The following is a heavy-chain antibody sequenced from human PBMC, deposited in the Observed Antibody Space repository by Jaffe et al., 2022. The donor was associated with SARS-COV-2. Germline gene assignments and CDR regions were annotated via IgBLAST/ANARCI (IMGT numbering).Heavy chain of an antibody. Sequence: QVQLVESGGGVVQPGRSLRLSCAASGFTFSRYGMHWVRQAPGKGLEWVAVISHDGRNQDYADSVKGRFTISRDKSKNTLFLQMNSLRAEDTAMYYCARYDYERDFDYWGQGTLVTVSS. CDR3: ARYDYERDFDY. J-gene: IGHJ4*02. D-gene: IGHD5-12*01. CDR1: GFTFSRYG. V-gene: IGHV3-30*03. CDR2: ISHDGRNQ.